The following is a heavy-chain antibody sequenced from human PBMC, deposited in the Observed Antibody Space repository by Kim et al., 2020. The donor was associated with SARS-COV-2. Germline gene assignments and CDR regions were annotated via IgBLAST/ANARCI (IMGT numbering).Heavy chain of an antibody. Sequence: GGSLRLSCAASGFTFSDYYMSWIRQAPGKGLEWVSYISSSSSYTNYADSVKGRFTISRDNAKNSLYLQMNSLRAEDTAVYYCARSALRFLEWLPGTNFDYWGQGTLVTVSS. D-gene: IGHD3-3*01. J-gene: IGHJ4*02. CDR1: GFTFSDYY. V-gene: IGHV3-11*03. CDR2: ISSSSSYT. CDR3: ARSALRFLEWLPGTNFDY.